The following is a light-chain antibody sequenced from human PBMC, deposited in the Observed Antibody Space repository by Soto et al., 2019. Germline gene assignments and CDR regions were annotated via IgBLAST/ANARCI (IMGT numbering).Light chain of an antibody. V-gene: IGLV2-8*01. J-gene: IGLJ2*01. CDR3: SSYAGSDNWV. Sequence: QSALTQPPSASGSLGQSVTISCTGTSSDVGGYNYVSWYQQHPGKAPKLMSSGVSERPSGVPDRFSGSKSGNTAALTVSGLQAEDEADYYCSSYAGSDNWVFGGGTKLTVL. CDR2: GVS. CDR1: SSDVGGYNY.